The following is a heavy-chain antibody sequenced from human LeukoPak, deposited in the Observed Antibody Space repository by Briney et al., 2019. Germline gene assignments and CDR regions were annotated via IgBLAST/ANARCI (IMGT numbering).Heavy chain of an antibody. CDR3: AKRPRSYRYYDY. CDR2: ISGSGGST. D-gene: IGHD3-16*02. Sequence: GESLRLSCAASGFTFSSYGMSWVRQAPGKGLEWVSAISGSGGSTYYADSVKGRFTISRDNSKNTLYLQMNSLRAEDTAVYYCAKRPRSYRYYDYWGQGTLVTVSS. CDR1: GFTFSSYG. V-gene: IGHV3-23*01. J-gene: IGHJ4*02.